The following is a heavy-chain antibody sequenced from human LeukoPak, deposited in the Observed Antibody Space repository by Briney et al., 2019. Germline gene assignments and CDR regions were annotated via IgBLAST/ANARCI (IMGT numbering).Heavy chain of an antibody. Sequence: SETLSLTCTVSGGSVSSGSYYWSWIRQAPGKGLEWIGYISDSGSTNYNPSLRSRVTISVDTSKNQFSLKLSSVTAADTALYYCARYDYGDCWFDPWGQGTLVTVSS. CDR3: ARYDYGDCWFDP. D-gene: IGHD4-17*01. J-gene: IGHJ5*02. V-gene: IGHV4-61*01. CDR1: GGSVSSGSYY. CDR2: ISDSGST.